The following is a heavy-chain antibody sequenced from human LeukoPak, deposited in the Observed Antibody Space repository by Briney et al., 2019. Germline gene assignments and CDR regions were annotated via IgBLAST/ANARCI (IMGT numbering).Heavy chain of an antibody. CDR2: ISASGGST. V-gene: IGHV3-23*01. CDR3: ARVHCSSTSCYNYYYYYMDV. CDR1: GFTFNTYA. D-gene: IGHD2-2*02. J-gene: IGHJ6*03. Sequence: GGSLRLSCAASGFTFNTYAMSWVRQAPGKGLEWVSGISASGGSTYYADSVKGRFTISRDNSKNTLYLQMNSLRAEDTAVYYCARVHCSSTSCYNYYYYYMDVWGKGTTVTVSS.